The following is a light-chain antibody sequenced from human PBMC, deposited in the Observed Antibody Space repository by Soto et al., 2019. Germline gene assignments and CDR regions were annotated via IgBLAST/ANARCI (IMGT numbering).Light chain of an antibody. CDR2: AAS. J-gene: IGKJ4*01. V-gene: IGKV1-6*01. Sequence: AIQVPQSPSSLSASVGDRVTITCRASQGIRNELSWYQQKPGKAPKFLIFAASNLQSGVPSRFSGSGSGTDFTLTISSLQPEDFATYFCLQDDDYPFTFGGGTKVEIK. CDR1: QGIRNE. CDR3: LQDDDYPFT.